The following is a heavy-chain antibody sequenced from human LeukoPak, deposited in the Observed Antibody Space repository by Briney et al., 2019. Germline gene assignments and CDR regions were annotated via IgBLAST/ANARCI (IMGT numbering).Heavy chain of an antibody. CDR1: GFTFSSYS. J-gene: IGHJ4*02. CDR3: ARDWDSYGDGGYFDY. Sequence: PGGSLRLSCAASGFTFSSYSMNWVRQAPGKGLEWVSSISSSSSYIYYADSVKGRFTISRDNAKNSLYLQMNSLRAEDTVVYYCARDWDSYGDGGYFDYWGQGTLVTVSS. V-gene: IGHV3-21*01. D-gene: IGHD4-17*01. CDR2: ISSSSSYI.